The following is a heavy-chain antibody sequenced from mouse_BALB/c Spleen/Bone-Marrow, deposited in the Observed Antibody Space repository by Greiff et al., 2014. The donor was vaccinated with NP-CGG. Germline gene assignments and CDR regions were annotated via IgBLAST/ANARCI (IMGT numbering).Heavy chain of an antibody. CDR2: IYPYKGVS. J-gene: IGHJ1*01. CDR3: ESRGEYFDV. CDR1: GYSFTGYY. V-gene: IGHV1-31*01. Sequence: EVQVVESGPGLVKPGASVKISCKASGYSFTGYYMHWVKQSHGNSLDWIGYIYPYKGVSSYNQKFKGKATLTVDKSSSTAYMELRSLTSDDSAVYYCESRGEYFDVWGAGTTVTVSS.